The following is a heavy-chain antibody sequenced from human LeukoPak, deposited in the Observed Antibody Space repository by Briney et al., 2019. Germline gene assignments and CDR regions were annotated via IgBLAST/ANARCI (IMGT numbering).Heavy chain of an antibody. Sequence: ASVKVSCRAFGYTFTNNWMHWVRQAPGQGPEWMGLISPTGGSTAYAQKFQGRVTLTRDMSTSTDYLELSSLRSEDTAVYYCAKSNGYGLVDIWGQGTVVTVSS. J-gene: IGHJ3*02. V-gene: IGHV1-46*01. D-gene: IGHD3-10*01. CDR2: ISPTGGST. CDR3: AKSNGYGLVDI. CDR1: GYTFTNNW.